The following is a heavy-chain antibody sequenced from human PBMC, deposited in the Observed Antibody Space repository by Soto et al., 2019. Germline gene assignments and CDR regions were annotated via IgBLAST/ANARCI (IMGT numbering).Heavy chain of an antibody. CDR2: VHDSWGA. J-gene: IGHJ6*02. CDR3: VRQGYGPLHGLVDV. V-gene: IGHV4-59*08. D-gene: IGHD5-18*01. CDR1: GGSMSGYY. Sequence: SETLSLTCTVSGGSMSGYYWSRFRLPPGKPMEWIGYVHDSWGAAYNPSLRSRVAISLDTSKSQFSLSLTSVSATDTAMYYCVRQGYGPLHGLVDVWGQGTTVT.